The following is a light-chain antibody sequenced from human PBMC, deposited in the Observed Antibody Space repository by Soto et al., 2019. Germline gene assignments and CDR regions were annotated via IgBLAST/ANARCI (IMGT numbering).Light chain of an antibody. J-gene: IGKJ3*01. CDR2: DAS. CDR3: QQYANLPPFT. CDR1: QDMSNY. Sequence: DIQMTQSPSSLSASVEDRVTITCQASQDMSNYLNWYQQKPGKAPKLLIYDASNLETGVPSRFTGSGYGTAFTFTISSLQPEDIATYYCQQYANLPPFTFGPGTKVDIK. V-gene: IGKV1-33*01.